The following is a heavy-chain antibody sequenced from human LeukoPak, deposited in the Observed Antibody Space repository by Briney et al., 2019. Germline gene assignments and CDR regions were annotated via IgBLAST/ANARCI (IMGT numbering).Heavy chain of an antibody. V-gene: IGHV3-49*04. CDR2: FRSKDYGGTT. Sequence: GGSLRLSCTASGFTFGDHAMSWVRQAPGKGLEGVGFFRSKDYGGTTEYAASVKGRFTISGDDSKSIAYLQMNSLKTEDTAVYCCTRGQKQLWLYYGMDVWGQGTTVIVSS. CDR3: TRGQKQLWLYYGMDV. J-gene: IGHJ6*02. D-gene: IGHD5-18*01. CDR1: GFTFGDHA.